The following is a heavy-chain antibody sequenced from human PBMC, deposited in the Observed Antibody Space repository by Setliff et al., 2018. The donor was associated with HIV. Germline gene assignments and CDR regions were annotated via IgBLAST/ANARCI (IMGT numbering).Heavy chain of an antibody. CDR1: GYTFSRYY. J-gene: IGHJ5*02. D-gene: IGHD3-16*01. Sequence: ASVKVSCKASGYTFSRYYMHWVRQAPGQGLEWMGRINPNGGSRSYAQKFQGRVTMTRDTSTNTVYMELSSLRSEDTAVYYCARRWGNNWFDPWGQGTLVTVSS. CDR3: ARRWGNNWFDP. CDR2: INPNGGSR. V-gene: IGHV1-46*01.